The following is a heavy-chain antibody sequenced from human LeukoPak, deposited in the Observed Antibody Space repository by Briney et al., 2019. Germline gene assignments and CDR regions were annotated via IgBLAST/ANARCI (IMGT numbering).Heavy chain of an antibody. D-gene: IGHD3-10*01. J-gene: IGHJ6*02. Sequence: GGSLRLSCAASGFTFRSHWMSWVRQAPGKGLEWVSAISGSGGYTFYADSVKGRFTISRDNSKNTLYLQMNSLRAEDTAVYYCAKSPGIYYYYGMDVWGQGTTVTVSS. CDR2: ISGSGGYT. CDR3: AKSPGIYYYYGMDV. V-gene: IGHV3-23*01. CDR1: GFTFRSHW.